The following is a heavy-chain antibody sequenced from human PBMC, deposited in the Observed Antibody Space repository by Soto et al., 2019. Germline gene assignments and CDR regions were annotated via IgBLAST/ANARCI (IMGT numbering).Heavy chain of an antibody. J-gene: IGHJ6*03. D-gene: IGHD3-9*01. Sequence: SETLSLTCAVSSGSISSSNWWSWVRQPPGKGLEWIGEIYHSGSTNYNPSLKSRVTISVDKSKNQFSLKLSSVTAADTAVYYCATRPRYFDQRYMDVWGKGTTVTVSS. CDR3: ATRPRYFDQRYMDV. CDR1: SGSISSSNW. V-gene: IGHV4-4*02. CDR2: IYHSGST.